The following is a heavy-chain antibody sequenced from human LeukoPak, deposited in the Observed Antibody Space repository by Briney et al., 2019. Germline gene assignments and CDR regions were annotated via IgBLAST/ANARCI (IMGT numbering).Heavy chain of an antibody. Sequence: SETLSLTCAVYGGSFSGYYWSWIRQHPGKGLEWIGYIYYSGSTYYNPSLKNRVTISLDASKDQFSLNLSSVTAADTAVYYCARGGRGSDFWSGYAWGQGTLVTVSS. J-gene: IGHJ5*02. CDR3: ARGGRGSDFWSGYA. CDR2: IYYSGST. D-gene: IGHD3-3*01. CDR1: GGSFSGYY. V-gene: IGHV4-31*11.